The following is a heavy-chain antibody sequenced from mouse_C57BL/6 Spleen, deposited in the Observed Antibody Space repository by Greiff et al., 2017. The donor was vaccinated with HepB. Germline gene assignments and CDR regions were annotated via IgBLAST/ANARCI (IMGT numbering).Heavy chain of an antibody. J-gene: IGHJ2*01. CDR3: ARWGTTVALDY. Sequence: VQLQQPGAELVKPGASVKLSCKAFGYTFTSYWMHWVKQRPGQGLEWIGMIHPNSGSTNYNEKFKSKATLTVDKSSSTAYMQLSSLTSEDSAVYYCARWGTTVALDYWGQGTTLTVSS. D-gene: IGHD1-1*01. CDR1: GYTFTSYW. CDR2: IHPNSGST. V-gene: IGHV1-64*01.